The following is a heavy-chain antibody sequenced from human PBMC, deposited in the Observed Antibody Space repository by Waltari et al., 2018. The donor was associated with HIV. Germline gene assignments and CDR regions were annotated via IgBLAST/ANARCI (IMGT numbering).Heavy chain of an antibody. D-gene: IGHD3-3*01. CDR2: LYGDGTT. CDR3: ARGIRYYAP. J-gene: IGHJ5*02. V-gene: IGHV3-53*02. CDR1: GTLVSDNY. Sequence: EVQLVQSGGGVVSPEESVRLSCAVSGTLVSDNYMSWIRQGQGKGLEWVAVLYGDGTTYYADSVKGRFVVSRDKAKNMFFLQMDYPRGADSATYFCARGIRYYAPWGQGVLVSVS.